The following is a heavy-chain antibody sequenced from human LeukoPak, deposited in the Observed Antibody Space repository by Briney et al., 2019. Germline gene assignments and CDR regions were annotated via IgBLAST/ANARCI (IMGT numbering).Heavy chain of an antibody. D-gene: IGHD3-16*02. CDR2: IYPGDSDT. CDR1: GYSFTSYW. Sequence: GESLQISCKGSGYSFTSYWIGWVRQLPGKGLEWMGIIYPGDSDTRYSPSFQGQVTISADKSISTAYLQWSSLKASDTAMYYCARLIMITFGGVIADNWFDPWGQGTLVTVSS. CDR3: ARLIMITFGGVIADNWFDP. J-gene: IGHJ5*02. V-gene: IGHV5-51*01.